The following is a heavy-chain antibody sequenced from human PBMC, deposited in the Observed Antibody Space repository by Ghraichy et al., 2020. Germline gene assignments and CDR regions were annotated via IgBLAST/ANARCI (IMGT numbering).Heavy chain of an antibody. CDR1: GFTFSSYS. J-gene: IGHJ4*02. D-gene: IGHD3-22*01. CDR3: ARGHDDSSGYYYPGDY. Sequence: GGSLRLSCAASGFTFSSYSMNWVRQAPGKGLEWVSSISSRSSYIYYADSVKGRFTISRDNAKNSLYLQMNSLRAEDTAVYYCARGHDDSSGYYYPGDYWGQGTLVTVSS. CDR2: ISSRSSYI. V-gene: IGHV3-21*01.